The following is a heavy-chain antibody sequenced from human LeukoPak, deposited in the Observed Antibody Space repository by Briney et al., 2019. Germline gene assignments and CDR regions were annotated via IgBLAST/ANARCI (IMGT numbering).Heavy chain of an antibody. J-gene: IGHJ4*02. Sequence: GGSLRLSCAASEFTFRSYAMHWVRQAPGKGLEWVAVISYDGSNKYYADSVKGRFTISRDNSKNTLDLQMNSLRAEDTAVYYCARGTPRSHRIQLWTYFDYWGQGTLVTVSS. D-gene: IGHD5-18*01. CDR1: EFTFRSYA. CDR3: ARGTPRSHRIQLWTYFDY. V-gene: IGHV3-30*04. CDR2: ISYDGSNK.